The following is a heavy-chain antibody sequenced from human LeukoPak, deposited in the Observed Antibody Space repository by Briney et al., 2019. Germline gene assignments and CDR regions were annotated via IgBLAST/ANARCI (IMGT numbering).Heavy chain of an antibody. V-gene: IGHV3-21*04. D-gene: IGHD6-13*01. CDR3: AKVGVAATGGFHH. J-gene: IGHJ1*01. Sequence: KPGGSLRLSCAASGFTFSSYSMNWVRQAPGKGLEWVSSITSSSSYIYYADSVKGRFTISRDNAKNSLYLQMNSLRAEDTAVYYCAKVGVAATGGFHHWGQGTLVTVSS. CDR1: GFTFSSYS. CDR2: ITSSSSYI.